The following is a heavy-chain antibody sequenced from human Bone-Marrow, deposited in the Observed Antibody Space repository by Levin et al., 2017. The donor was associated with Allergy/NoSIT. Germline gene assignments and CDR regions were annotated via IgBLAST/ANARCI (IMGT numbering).Heavy chain of an antibody. V-gene: IGHV3-11*05. CDR2: ISSDSLYT. CDR3: ARGGVTPYNNGWDHFYFDS. D-gene: IGHD6-25*01. J-gene: IGHJ4*01. Sequence: PGGSLRLSCAASGFTFSDYYMGWIRQSPGKGLEWISYISSDSLYTNYGDSVKGRFTISRDKTKNSLHLQMKNLRAEDTAIYFCARGGVTPYNNGWDHFYFDSWGHGTLVTVSS. CDR1: GFTFSDYY.